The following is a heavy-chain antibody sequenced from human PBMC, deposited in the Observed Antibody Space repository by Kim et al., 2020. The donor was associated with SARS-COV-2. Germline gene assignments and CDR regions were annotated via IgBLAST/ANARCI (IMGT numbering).Heavy chain of an antibody. V-gene: IGHV4-59*11. D-gene: IGHD2-2*01. CDR3: ANPEYRRLGGMDV. Sequence: SETLSLTCTVSGGSISTHYWSWLRQPPGKGLEWIGYIYNSGNTNYNPSLIGRVTISVDMSKNQFSLRLNSVTAADTAVYYCANPEYRRLGGMDVWGQGTTVTVSS. CDR1: GGSISTHY. J-gene: IGHJ6*02. CDR2: IYNSGNT.